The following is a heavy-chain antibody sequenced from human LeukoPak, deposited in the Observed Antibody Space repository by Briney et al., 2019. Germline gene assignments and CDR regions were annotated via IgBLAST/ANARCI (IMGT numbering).Heavy chain of an antibody. CDR2: ISNGGTT. J-gene: IGHJ4*02. CDR1: GFTFSSYG. V-gene: IGHV3-66*01. CDR3: AGYGGYSF. D-gene: IGHD4-23*01. Sequence: PGGSLRLSCAASGFTFSSYGMHWVRQAPGKGLEWVSVISNGGTTYYADSVKGRFTISRDNSENTMHLQMNSLRAEDTAVYYCAGYGGYSFWGQGTLVTVSS.